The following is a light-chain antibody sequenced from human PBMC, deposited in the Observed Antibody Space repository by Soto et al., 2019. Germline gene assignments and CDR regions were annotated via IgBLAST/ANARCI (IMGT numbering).Light chain of an antibody. V-gene: IGLV2-8*01. CDR1: SSDVGGYNY. CDR3: SSYGGSNTVV. Sequence: QSVLTQPPSASGSPGQSVTISCTGSSSDVGGYNYVSWYQQHPGKAPKLMIYEVSKQPSGVPDRLSGSKSGNTASLTVSGLQAEDEADYYCSSYGGSNTVVFGGGTKLTVL. J-gene: IGLJ2*01. CDR2: EVS.